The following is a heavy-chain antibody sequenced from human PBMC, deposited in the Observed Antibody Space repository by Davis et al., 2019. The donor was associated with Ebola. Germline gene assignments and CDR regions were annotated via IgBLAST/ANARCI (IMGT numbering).Heavy chain of an antibody. Sequence: GESLKISCAASGLTVSSTYMNWVRQAPGKGLEWVAVLYSGGSAYYADSVRGRFTISRDNSKNTVYLQMNNLRADDTALYYCARELSAFSGYYVWGQGTLVTVSS. CDR2: LYSGGSA. CDR3: ARELSAFSGYYV. D-gene: IGHD3-22*01. CDR1: GLTVSSTY. V-gene: IGHV3-66*01. J-gene: IGHJ4*02.